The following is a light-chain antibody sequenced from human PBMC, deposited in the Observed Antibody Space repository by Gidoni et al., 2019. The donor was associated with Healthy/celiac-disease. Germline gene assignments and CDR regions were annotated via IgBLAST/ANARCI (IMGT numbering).Light chain of an antibody. CDR3: QQYNNWPLT. V-gene: IGKV3-15*01. Sequence: IVMTQSPATLSVSPGERATLSCRASQSVSSNLAWYQQKPGQAPRLLIYGASTRATDIPDRFSGSGSGTEFTLTISSLQSEDFAVYYCQQYNNWPLTFGGGTKVEIK. CDR2: GAS. CDR1: QSVSSN. J-gene: IGKJ4*01.